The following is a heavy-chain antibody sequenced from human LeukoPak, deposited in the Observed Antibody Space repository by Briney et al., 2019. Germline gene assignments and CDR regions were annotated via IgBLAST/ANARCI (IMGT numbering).Heavy chain of an antibody. CDR3: AREYGYNKRIDY. CDR2: VSSSAYI. J-gene: IGHJ4*02. Sequence: GGSLRLSCAASGFTFSSYPMTWVRQAPGKGLEWVASVSSSAYIYYTNSVKGRFTVSRDNAGKSVYLQMNSLRVEDTALYFCAREYGYNKRIDYWGQGILVTVSS. V-gene: IGHV3-21*01. CDR1: GFTFSSYP. D-gene: IGHD5-24*01.